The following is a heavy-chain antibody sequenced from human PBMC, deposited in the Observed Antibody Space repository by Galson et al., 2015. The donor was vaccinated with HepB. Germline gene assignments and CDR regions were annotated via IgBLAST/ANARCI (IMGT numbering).Heavy chain of an antibody. CDR3: ETDGYDFDN. D-gene: IGHD5-12*01. CDR2: IIYDGSKK. J-gene: IGHJ4*02. CDR1: GFTFDSYA. Sequence: SLRLSCAGSGFTFDSYAMHWVRQAPGKGLEWVAGIIYDGSKKYYADSVAGRFTISRDNSKNTLFLQMNSLRAEDTAVYYCETDGYDFDNWGQGTLVTVSS. V-gene: IGHV3-30*04.